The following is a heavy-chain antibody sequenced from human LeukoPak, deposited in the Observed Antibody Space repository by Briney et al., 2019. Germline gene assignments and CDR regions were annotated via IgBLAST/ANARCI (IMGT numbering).Heavy chain of an antibody. CDR2: IKSKADGGTA. CDR3: TTYNHKDAFNI. D-gene: IGHD1-14*01. Sequence: GGSLRLSCVGSGFTFSKDWMSWVRQAPGKGLEWVGRIKSKADGGTADYAAPVKGRFTISRDDSKNTLYLQMNSLKPEDTAVYYCTTYNHKDAFNIWGQGTMVTVSS. V-gene: IGHV3-15*01. CDR1: GFTFSKDW. J-gene: IGHJ3*02.